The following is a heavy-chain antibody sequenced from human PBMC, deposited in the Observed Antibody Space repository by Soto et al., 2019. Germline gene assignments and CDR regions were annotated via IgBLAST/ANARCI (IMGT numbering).Heavy chain of an antibody. V-gene: IGHV1-2*02. CDR1: GYTFTGYY. CDR3: ARDLSMLQPLDY. D-gene: IGHD2-8*01. CDR2: INPNSGGT. Sequence: ASVKVSCKASGYTFTGYYMHWVRQAPGQGLEWMGWINPNSGGTNYAQKFQGRVTTTRDTSISTAYMELSRLRSDDTAVYYCARDLSMLQPLDYWGQGTLVTVSS. J-gene: IGHJ4*02.